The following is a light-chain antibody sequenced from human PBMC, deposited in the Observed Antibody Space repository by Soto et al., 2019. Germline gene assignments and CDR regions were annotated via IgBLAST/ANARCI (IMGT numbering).Light chain of an antibody. Sequence: DIVLTQSPGTLSLSPGERATLSCRASQRVRSNYLAWYQHKPGQTPRLLIYAASSRATGIPARFSGSGSGTDFTLTISNLEPEDFAVYYCQQRSNWPLTFGGGTKVDIK. CDR2: AAS. CDR3: QQRSNWPLT. J-gene: IGKJ4*01. CDR1: QRVRSNY. V-gene: IGKV3D-20*02.